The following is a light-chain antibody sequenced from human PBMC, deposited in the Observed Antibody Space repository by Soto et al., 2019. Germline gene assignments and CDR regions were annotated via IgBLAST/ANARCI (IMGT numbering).Light chain of an antibody. CDR1: QSVSSSY. CDR2: GAS. CDR3: QQYGNPPPNA. V-gene: IGKV3-20*01. Sequence: EIVLTQSPGTLSLSPGERATLSCRASQSVSSSYLAWYQQKPGQAPRVLIHGASSRATGIPDRFSGSGSVYDFTLTISRLEPEDFAVYFCQQYGNPPPNAFGQGTKVEIK. J-gene: IGKJ2*01.